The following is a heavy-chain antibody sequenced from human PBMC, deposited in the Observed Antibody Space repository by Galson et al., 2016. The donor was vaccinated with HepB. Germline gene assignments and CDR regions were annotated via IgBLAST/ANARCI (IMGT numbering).Heavy chain of an antibody. D-gene: IGHD3-9*01. CDR2: VSGSASGT. J-gene: IGHJ2*01. V-gene: IGHV3-23*01. CDR1: GFTFSTYA. Sequence: SLRLSCAASGFTFSTYAMSWVRQAPGKGLEWVSGVSGSASGTYYADSVKGRFTISRDNSKNMLFLQVNSLRAEDTAVYYCAKVRRAYYDIFNGVDWYFDLWGRGTLITVSS. CDR3: AKVRRAYYDIFNGVDWYFDL.